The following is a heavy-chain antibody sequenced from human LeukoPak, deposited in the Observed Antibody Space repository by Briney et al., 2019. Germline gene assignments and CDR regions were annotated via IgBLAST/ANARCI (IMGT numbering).Heavy chain of an antibody. CDR2: ISYDGSNK. J-gene: IGHJ6*02. V-gene: IGHV3-30-3*01. CDR3: ARGEYCSSTGCYLLSMDV. D-gene: IGHD2-2*01. CDR1: GFTFSSYA. Sequence: GGSLRLSCAASGFTFSSYAMHWVRQAPGKGLEWVAVISYDGSNKYYADSVKGRFTISRDNSKNTLYLQMNSLRAEDTAVYYCARGEYCSSTGCYLLSMDVWGQGTTVTVSS.